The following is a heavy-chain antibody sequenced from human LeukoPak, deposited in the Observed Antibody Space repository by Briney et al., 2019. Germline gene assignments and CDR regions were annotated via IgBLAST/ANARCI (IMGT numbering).Heavy chain of an antibody. Sequence: GESLRLSCAASGFTFSDYTMNWVRQAPGKGLEWVSSISSGGTYKYYADSVKGRFTISRDNAKNSLYLQMNSLRAEDTAVYYCARDLYDFWSGYLYYFDYWGQGTLVTVSS. CDR1: GFTFSDYT. J-gene: IGHJ4*02. CDR2: ISSGGTYK. CDR3: ARDLYDFWSGYLYYFDY. V-gene: IGHV3-21*01. D-gene: IGHD3-3*01.